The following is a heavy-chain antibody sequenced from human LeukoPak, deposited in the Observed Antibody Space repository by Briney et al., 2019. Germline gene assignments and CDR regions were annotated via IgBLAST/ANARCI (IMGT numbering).Heavy chain of an antibody. CDR2: INHSGST. D-gene: IGHD3-10*01. CDR3: ARGWRYYGSGSHEYFQH. V-gene: IGHV4-34*01. J-gene: IGHJ1*01. Sequence: SETLSLTCAVYGGSFSGYYWSRIRQPPGKGLEWIGEINHSGSTNYNPSLKSRVTISVDTSKNQFSLKLSSVTAADTAVYYCARGWRYYGSGSHEYFQHWGQGTLVTVSS. CDR1: GGSFSGYY.